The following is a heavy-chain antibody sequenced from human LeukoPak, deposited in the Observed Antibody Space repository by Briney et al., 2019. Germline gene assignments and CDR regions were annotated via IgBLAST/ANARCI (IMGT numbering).Heavy chain of an antibody. Sequence: ASVKVSCKASGYTFTSYDINWVRQATGQGLEWMGWMNPNSGNTGYAQKFQGRVTMTRNTSISTAYMELSSLRSEDTAVYYCARGRGTMVRGVIITYYYYYGMDVWGQGTTVTVSS. V-gene: IGHV1-8*01. CDR2: MNPNSGNT. J-gene: IGHJ6*02. CDR3: ARGRGTMVRGVIITYYYYYGMDV. D-gene: IGHD3-10*01. CDR1: GYTFTSYD.